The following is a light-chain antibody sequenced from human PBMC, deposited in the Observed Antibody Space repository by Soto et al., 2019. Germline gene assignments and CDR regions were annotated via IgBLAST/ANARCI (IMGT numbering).Light chain of an antibody. CDR3: QQTYRTLSIT. CDR1: ESISRH. CDR2: AAS. J-gene: IGKJ5*01. V-gene: IGKV1-39*01. Sequence: DIQMTQSPSSLSASVGDRVTITCRASESISRHLNWYQQKPGKAPKILIYAASSLQNGVPSRFRGSGSGTDFTLTITNLQPEDFATYYCQQTYRTLSITFGQGTRL.